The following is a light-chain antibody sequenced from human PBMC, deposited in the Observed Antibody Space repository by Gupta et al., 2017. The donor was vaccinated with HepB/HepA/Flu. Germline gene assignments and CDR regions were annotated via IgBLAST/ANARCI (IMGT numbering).Light chain of an antibody. V-gene: IGLV2-23*02. CDR1: SSDVGSYNL. CDR2: EVS. Sequence: QFALTQPASVSGSPGQSLTISCTGTSSDVGSYNLVSWYQQHPGKAPKLMIYEVSKRPSGVSNRFSGSKSGNTASLTISGLQAEDEADYYCCSYAGSSTPVVFGGGTKLTVL. J-gene: IGLJ2*01. CDR3: CSYAGSSTPVV.